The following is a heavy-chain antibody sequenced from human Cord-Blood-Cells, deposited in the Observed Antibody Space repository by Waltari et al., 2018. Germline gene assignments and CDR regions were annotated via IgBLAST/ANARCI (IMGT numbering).Heavy chain of an antibody. D-gene: IGHD2-2*01. CDR3: ASGIRSTSCYDY. J-gene: IGHJ4*02. CDR1: VGSLGSRSYY. V-gene: IGHV4-39*01. Sequence: QLPLQESLTRLVKRSDALSLTFSVSVGSLGSRSYYWCGVRQPPGKGLVWIGSIYYSGSTYYNPSLKSRVTISVDTSKNQFSLKLSSVTAADTAVYYCASGIRSTSCYDYWGQGTLVTVSS. CDR2: IYYSGST.